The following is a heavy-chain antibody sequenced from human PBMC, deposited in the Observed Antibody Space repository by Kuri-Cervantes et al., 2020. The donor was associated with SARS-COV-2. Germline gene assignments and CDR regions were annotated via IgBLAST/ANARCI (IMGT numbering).Heavy chain of an antibody. CDR3: ARHRDFWSGFNWFDP. V-gene: IGHV4-39*01. J-gene: IGHJ5*02. Sequence: SQTLSLTCAVSGGSISTSSFYWGWIRQPPGKGLEWIGSIYYSGTTSYNPSLKSRVSISVDTSKNQFSLKLNSVTAADTAVYHCARHRDFWSGFNWFDPWGQGTLVTVSS. CDR2: IYYSGTT. D-gene: IGHD3-3*01. CDR1: GGSISTSSFY.